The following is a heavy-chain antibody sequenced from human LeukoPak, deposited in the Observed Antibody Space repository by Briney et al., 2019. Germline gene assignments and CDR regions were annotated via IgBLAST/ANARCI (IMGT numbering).Heavy chain of an antibody. V-gene: IGHV3-23*01. J-gene: IGHJ4*02. D-gene: IGHD3-16*02. CDR2: ICGSGGST. CDR3: AKLWVMITFGGVIDIEAPGSSGDY. Sequence: RGSLRLSCAASGFTFSSYAMSWVRQAPGKGLEWVSAICGSGGSTYYADSVKGRFTISRDNSKNTLYLQMNSLRAEDTAVYYCAKLWVMITFGGVIDIEAPGSSGDYWGQGTLVTVSS. CDR1: GFTFSSYA.